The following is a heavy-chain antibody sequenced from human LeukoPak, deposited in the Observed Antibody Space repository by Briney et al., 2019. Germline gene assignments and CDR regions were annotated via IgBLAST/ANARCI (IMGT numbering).Heavy chain of an antibody. D-gene: IGHD1-26*01. Sequence: SETLSLTCAVYGGSFSGCYWSWIRQPPGKGLEWIGEINHSGSTNYNPSLKSRVTISVDTSKNQFSLKLSSVTAADTAVYYCAGRSGSYYRRYFDYWGQGTLVTVSS. CDR1: GGSFSGCY. CDR2: INHSGST. CDR3: AGRSGSYYRRYFDY. V-gene: IGHV4-34*01. J-gene: IGHJ4*02.